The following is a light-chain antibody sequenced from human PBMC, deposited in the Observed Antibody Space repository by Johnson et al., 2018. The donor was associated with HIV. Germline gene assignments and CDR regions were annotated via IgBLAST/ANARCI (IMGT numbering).Light chain of an antibody. J-gene: IGLJ1*01. V-gene: IGLV1-51*01. Sequence: QLVLTQPPSVSAAPGQKVTISCFGSDSDIGNNYVSWYQQLPGTAPKLLIYENNKRPSGIPDRFSGSKSGTSATLGITGLWPEDEADYYCETWGTGLSAGGVFGTGTKVPVL. CDR3: ETWGTGLSAGGV. CDR2: ENN. CDR1: DSDIGNNY.